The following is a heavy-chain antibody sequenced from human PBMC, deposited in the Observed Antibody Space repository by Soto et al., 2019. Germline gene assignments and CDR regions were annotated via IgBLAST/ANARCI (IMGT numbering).Heavy chain of an antibody. V-gene: IGHV5-51*01. Sequence: PGESLKMSCNGSGYSFTSYWIGWVRQMPGKGLEWMGIIYPGDSDTRYSPSFQDQVTISADKSISTAYLQWSSLKASDTAMYYCARQGVEYSSSSPYYYYYYGMDVWGQGTTVTVSS. CDR1: GYSFTSYW. CDR3: ARQGVEYSSSSPYYYYYYGMDV. D-gene: IGHD6-6*01. J-gene: IGHJ6*02. CDR2: IYPGDSDT.